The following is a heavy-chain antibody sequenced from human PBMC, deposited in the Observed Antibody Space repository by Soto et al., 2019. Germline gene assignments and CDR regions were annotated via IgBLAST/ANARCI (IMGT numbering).Heavy chain of an antibody. CDR2: IYYSGST. Sequence: PSETLSLTCTVSGGSISSGDYYWSWIRQPPGKGLEWIGYIYYSGSTYYNPSLKSRVTISVDTSKNQFSLKLSSVTAADTAVYYCARDSLRGSSGYYYGDYWGQGTLVTVSS. V-gene: IGHV4-30-4*01. CDR1: GGSISSGDYY. J-gene: IGHJ4*02. CDR3: ARDSLRGSSGYYYGDY. D-gene: IGHD3-22*01.